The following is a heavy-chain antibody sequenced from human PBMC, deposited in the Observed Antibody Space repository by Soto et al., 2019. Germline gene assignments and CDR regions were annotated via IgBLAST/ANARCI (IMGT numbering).Heavy chain of an antibody. CDR1: GFTVTSNY. CDR2: IYSSGTT. V-gene: IGHV3-53*02. Sequence: EVQLVETGGGLIQPGGSLSLSCAASGFTVTSNYMNWVRQAPGKGLEWVSIIYSSGTTYYADSVKGRFTISRDKSKNTLYLQMGNLRAEDTAIYYCARVDTYDYYYAMDVWGQGTTVTVSS. J-gene: IGHJ6*02. CDR3: ARVDTYDYYYAMDV. D-gene: IGHD5-18*01.